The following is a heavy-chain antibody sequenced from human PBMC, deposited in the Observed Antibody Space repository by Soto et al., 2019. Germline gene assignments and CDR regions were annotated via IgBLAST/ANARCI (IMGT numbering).Heavy chain of an antibody. D-gene: IGHD3-3*01. CDR3: ARGGGVGVAGSAAFDM. V-gene: IGHV1-2*02. CDR1: GYPVTAYY. Sequence: QLHLVQSGAVVKKPGASVTVSCSASGYPVTAYYMHWVRQAPGRGLEWMGGINPATGAAKYTQTFQGRVPVTRYTATSTFFIALSGLTSEDTAVFYCARGGGVGVAGSAAFDMWCQGTLVTVSS. CDR2: INPATGAA. J-gene: IGHJ3*02.